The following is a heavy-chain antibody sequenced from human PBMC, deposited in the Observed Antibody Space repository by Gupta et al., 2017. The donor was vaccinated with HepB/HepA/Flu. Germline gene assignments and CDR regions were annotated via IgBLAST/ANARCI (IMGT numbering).Heavy chain of an antibody. CDR3: AVLQYGSQFFDY. V-gene: IGHV1-3*04. CDR2: INSENSGNGGDGST. J-gene: IGHJ4*02. D-gene: IGHD3-10*01. Sequence: QVQLVQSGAEVKNPGASVKISCKASGYTFTVYTMHWVRQAPGQSLEWMGWINSENSGNGGDGSTVYSQKFQGKLTISRDTSASTAYMELGSLRTEDTAVYYCAVLQYGSQFFDYWGQGTLVTVSS. CDR1: GYTFTVYT.